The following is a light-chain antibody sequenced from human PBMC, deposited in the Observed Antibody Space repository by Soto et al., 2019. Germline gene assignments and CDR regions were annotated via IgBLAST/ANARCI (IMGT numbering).Light chain of an antibody. CDR1: SSDVGSFDR. CDR3: TLYTSSITPHVV. Sequence: QSVLTQPPSVSGSPEQSVTISCTGTSSDVGSFDRVSWYQQAPGTAPKLMIYEVSNRPLWVPDRFSGSKSGNTASLTISGLQAEDEADYYCTLYTSSITPHVVFGGGTKVTVL. CDR2: EVS. V-gene: IGLV2-18*01. J-gene: IGLJ3*02.